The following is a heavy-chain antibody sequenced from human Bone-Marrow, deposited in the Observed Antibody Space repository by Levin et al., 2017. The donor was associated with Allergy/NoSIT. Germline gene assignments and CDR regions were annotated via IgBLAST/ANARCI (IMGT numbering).Heavy chain of an antibody. D-gene: IGHD2-2*01. CDR2: IRPIFGTA. CDR3: TMEANIVVLPAAGDSFDI. Sequence: KISCKASGGTFSSNALNWVRQAPGLGLEWMGTIRPIFGTADYAQKFKGRVSITADESTGTAYMELSSLRSDDTAMYYCTMEANIVVLPAAGDSFDIWGQGTMVTVSS. CDR1: GGTFSSNA. J-gene: IGHJ3*02. V-gene: IGHV1-69*15.